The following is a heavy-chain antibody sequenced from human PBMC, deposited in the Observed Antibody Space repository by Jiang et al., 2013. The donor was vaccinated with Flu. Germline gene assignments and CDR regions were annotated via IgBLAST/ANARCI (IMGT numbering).Heavy chain of an antibody. J-gene: IGHJ4*02. CDR3: ARGSTIVVVPAAMEGFDY. Sequence: GIANYAQKFQGRVTITADKSTSTAYMELSSLRSEDTAVYYCARGSTIVVVPAAMEGFDYWGQGTLVTVSS. V-gene: IGHV1-69*04. D-gene: IGHD2-2*01. CDR2: GIA.